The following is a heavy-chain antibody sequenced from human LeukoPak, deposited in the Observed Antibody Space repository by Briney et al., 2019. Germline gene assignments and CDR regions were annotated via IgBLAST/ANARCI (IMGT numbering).Heavy chain of an antibody. V-gene: IGHV3-7*01. D-gene: IGHD3-3*01. Sequence: GGSLRLSCAASGSTFSGYWMTWVRQAPGKGLEWVANLRPDGSDKYYADSVKGRFTISRDNAKYSLYLQMNGLRADDTAIYYCARDAYDDASESWGQGTLVTVSS. CDR1: GSTFSGYW. CDR2: LRPDGSDK. J-gene: IGHJ5*02. CDR3: ARDAYDDASES.